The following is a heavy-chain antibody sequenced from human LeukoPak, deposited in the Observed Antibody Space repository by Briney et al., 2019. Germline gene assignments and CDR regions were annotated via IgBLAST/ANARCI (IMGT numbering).Heavy chain of an antibody. J-gene: IGHJ4*02. CDR3: SRAADVVLVPPSDD. Sequence: ASVKVSCKASGYTFTGYYMHWVRQAPGQGLEWMVWINPNSGDTNYAQKFKGRVTMTRDTSISAAYMELSSLRFDDTAVYYCSRAADVVLVPPSDDWGQGTLVTVSS. D-gene: IGHD2-8*02. CDR2: INPNSGDT. CDR1: GYTFTGYY. V-gene: IGHV1-2*02.